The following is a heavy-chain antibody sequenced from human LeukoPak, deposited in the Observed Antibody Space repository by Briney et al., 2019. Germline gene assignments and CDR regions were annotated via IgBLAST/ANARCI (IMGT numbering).Heavy chain of an antibody. CDR1: GGSFSGYY. CDR2: INHSGST. Sequence: SETLSLTCAVYGGSFSGYYWGWIRQPPGKGLEWIGEINHSGSTNYNPSLKSRVTISVDTSKNQFSLKLSSVTAADTAVYYCASLGGDYYDRGYYFDYWGQGTLVTVSS. V-gene: IGHV4-34*01. J-gene: IGHJ4*02. D-gene: IGHD3-22*01. CDR3: ASLGGDYYDRGYYFDY.